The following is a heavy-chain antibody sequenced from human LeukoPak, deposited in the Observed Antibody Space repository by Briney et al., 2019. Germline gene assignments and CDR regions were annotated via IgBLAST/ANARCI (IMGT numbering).Heavy chain of an antibody. D-gene: IGHD5-24*01. V-gene: IGHV4-34*01. CDR1: GYSISTGYY. Sequence: SETLSLTCTVSGYSISTGYYWSWIRQPPGKGLEWIGEINHSGSTNYNPSLKSRVTISVDTSKNQFSLKLSSVTAADTAVYYCARLRRWLQLDYYYYYMDVWGKGTTVTISS. CDR2: INHSGST. CDR3: ARLRRWLQLDYYYYYMDV. J-gene: IGHJ6*03.